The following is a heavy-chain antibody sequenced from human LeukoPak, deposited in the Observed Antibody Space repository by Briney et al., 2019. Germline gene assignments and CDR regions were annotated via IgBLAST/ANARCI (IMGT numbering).Heavy chain of an antibody. CDR2: INNGGTVK. J-gene: IGHJ6*02. Sequence: GGSLRLSCVASGFNFHGYYMAWIRQAPGKGLEWISYINNGGTVKYYADSVKGRCTLSRDNAKNSLYLQMNSLRADDTAVYYCARSNDGMDIWGQGTTVTVSS. CDR1: GFNFHGYY. V-gene: IGHV3-11*01. CDR3: ARSNDGMDI.